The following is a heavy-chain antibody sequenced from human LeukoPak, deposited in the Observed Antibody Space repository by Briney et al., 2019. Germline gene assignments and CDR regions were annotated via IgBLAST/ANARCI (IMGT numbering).Heavy chain of an antibody. Sequence: GGSLRLSCAASGFTFDDYAMRWVRQAPGKGLEWVSLISWDGGSTYYADSVKGRFTISRDNSKNSLYLQMNSLRAEDTALYYCAKDIHLRIAAAGHYYYYMDVWGKGTTVTVSS. D-gene: IGHD6-13*01. J-gene: IGHJ6*03. CDR2: ISWDGGST. V-gene: IGHV3-43D*04. CDR1: GFTFDDYA. CDR3: AKDIHLRIAAAGHYYYYMDV.